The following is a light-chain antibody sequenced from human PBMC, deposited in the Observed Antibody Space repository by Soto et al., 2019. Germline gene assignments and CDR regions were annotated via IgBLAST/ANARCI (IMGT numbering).Light chain of an antibody. CDR2: GAS. Sequence: EIVLTQSPGTLSLSPGERATLSCRASQSINNRYLAWYQQKPGQAPRLLIYGASSRATGVPDRFSGSGSGTDFTLTFSRLEPDDFAVYYCQHFGSSPGFTFGPGTKVDMK. CDR3: QHFGSSPGFT. V-gene: IGKV3-20*01. J-gene: IGKJ3*01. CDR1: QSINNRY.